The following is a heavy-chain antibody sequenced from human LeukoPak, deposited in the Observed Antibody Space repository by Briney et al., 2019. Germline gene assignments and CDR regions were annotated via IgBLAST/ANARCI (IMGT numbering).Heavy chain of an antibody. CDR1: GFTFSSYW. CDR3: ARYFFDSYTSSFRFDS. Sequence: GGSLRLSCAASGFTFSSYWMNWVRQAPGKGLEWVANMNHDGSEKYQIDSVKGRFTISRDNAKNSLYLQMNGLRVEDTAIYYCARYFFDSYTSSFRFDSWGQGTLVTVSS. V-gene: IGHV3-7*01. D-gene: IGHD3-16*01. J-gene: IGHJ5*01. CDR2: MNHDGSEK.